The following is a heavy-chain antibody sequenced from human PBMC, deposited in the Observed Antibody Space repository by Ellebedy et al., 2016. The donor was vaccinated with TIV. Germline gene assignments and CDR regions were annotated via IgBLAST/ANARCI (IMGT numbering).Heavy chain of an antibody. V-gene: IGHV1-69*13. CDR2: IIPIFGTA. CDR3: ARQDTEDY. CDR1: GYTLTELS. Sequence: SVKVSXXVSGYTLTELSMHWVRQAPGQGLEWMGGIIPIFGTANYAQKFQGRVTITADESTSTAYMELSSLRSEDTAVYYCARQDTEDYWGQGTLVTVSS. D-gene: IGHD2-15*01. J-gene: IGHJ4*02.